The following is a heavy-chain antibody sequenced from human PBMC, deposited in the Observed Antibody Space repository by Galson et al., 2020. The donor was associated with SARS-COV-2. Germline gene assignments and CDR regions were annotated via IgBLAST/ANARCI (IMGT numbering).Heavy chain of an antibody. V-gene: IGHV4-61*02. Sequence: SETLSLTCSVSGGSISSGSYYWSWIRQPAGKGPDWIGRIYTRGNTNYNPFLTILVTISVDMANNQFSLKLISVTAADTAVYYCARSPNYGDCQGIDAWVQGTLVTVSS. J-gene: IGHJ5*02. CDR2: IYTRGNT. CDR1: GGSISSGSYY. CDR3: ARSPNYGDCQGIDA. D-gene: IGHD4-17*01.